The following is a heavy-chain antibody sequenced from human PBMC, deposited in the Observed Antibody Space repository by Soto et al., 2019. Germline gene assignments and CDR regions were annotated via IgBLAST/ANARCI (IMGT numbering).Heavy chain of an antibody. J-gene: IGHJ5*02. CDR3: ARAYYDTKGYSLDP. Sequence: ASVKVSCKASGYTFTSYYMHWVRQAPGQGLEWMGIINPSGGSTSYAQKFQGRVIISVDTSKNQFSVRLSSVTAADTAVYYCARAYYDTKGYSLDPWGLGTLVTVSS. CDR2: INPSGGST. CDR1: GYTFTSYY. D-gene: IGHD3-16*01. V-gene: IGHV1-46*01.